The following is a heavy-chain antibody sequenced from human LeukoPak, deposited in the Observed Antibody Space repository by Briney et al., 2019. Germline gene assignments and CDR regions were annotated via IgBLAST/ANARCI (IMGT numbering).Heavy chain of an antibody. V-gene: IGHV4-34*01. D-gene: IGHD3-22*01. CDR1: GGSFSGYY. CDR2: INHSGST. Sequence: SETLSLTCAVYGGSFSGYYWSWIRQPPGKVLEWIGEINHSGSTNYNPSLKSRVTISVDTSKNQFSLKLSSVTAADTAVYYCARGRLLRTTRPNCDYWGQGTLVTVSS. CDR3: ARGRLLRTTRPNCDY. J-gene: IGHJ4*02.